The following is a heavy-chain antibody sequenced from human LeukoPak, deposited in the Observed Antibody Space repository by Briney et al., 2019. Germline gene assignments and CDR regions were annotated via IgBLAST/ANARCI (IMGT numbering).Heavy chain of an antibody. Sequence: SETLSLTCTVSGGSISSSSYYWGWIRQPPGTGLEWIGSIHYSGSTNYNPSLKSRVTISVDTSKNQFSLKLSSVTAADTAVYYCARGYCSGGSCYTYYYYNYMDVWGKGTTVTVSS. J-gene: IGHJ6*03. CDR1: GGSISSSSYY. CDR3: ARGYCSGGSCYTYYYYNYMDV. CDR2: IHYSGST. V-gene: IGHV4-39*07. D-gene: IGHD2-15*01.